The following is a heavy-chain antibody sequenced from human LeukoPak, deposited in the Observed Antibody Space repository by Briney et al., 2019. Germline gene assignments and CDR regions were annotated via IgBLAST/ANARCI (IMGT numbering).Heavy chain of an antibody. V-gene: IGHV4-61*01. CDR1: GGSISSSSYY. CDR3: ARGGGTITPFDY. Sequence: SETLSLTCTVSGGSISSSSYYWSWIRQPPGKGLEWIGYIYYSGSTNYNPSLKSRVTISVDTSKNQFSLKLSSVTAADTAVYYCARGGGTITPFDYWGQGTLVTVSS. CDR2: IYYSGST. J-gene: IGHJ4*02. D-gene: IGHD3-10*01.